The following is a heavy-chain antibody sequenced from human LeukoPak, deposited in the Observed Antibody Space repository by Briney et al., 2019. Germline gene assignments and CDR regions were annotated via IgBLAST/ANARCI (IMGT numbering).Heavy chain of an antibody. D-gene: IGHD2-21*02. CDR2: IHHRAGA. V-gene: IGHV4-34*01. J-gene: IGHJ6*02. CDR1: GGSFTDYY. CDR3: ARGPVRDDGLTGISYYFGLDV. Sequence: SETLSLTCAVYGGSFTDYYWSWIRHLPGKGLEWIGEIHHRAGADYNPSLWGRVTISADTSKNQFSLHLTSVTAADTATFYCARGPVRDDGLTGISYYFGLDVWGHGTTVTVFS.